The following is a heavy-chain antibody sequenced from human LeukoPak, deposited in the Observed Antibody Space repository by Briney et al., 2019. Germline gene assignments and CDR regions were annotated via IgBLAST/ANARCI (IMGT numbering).Heavy chain of an antibody. CDR3: ARCIAAAGNTFDY. J-gene: IGHJ4*03. D-gene: IGHD6-13*01. Sequence: SETLSLTCTVSGGSISSGGYYWSWIRQHPGKGLEWIGYIYYSGSTNYNPSLKSRVTISVDTSKNQFSLKLSSVTAADTAVYYCARCIAAAGNTFDYWGQGTTVTVSS. CDR1: GGSISSGGYY. CDR2: IYYSGST. V-gene: IGHV4-61*08.